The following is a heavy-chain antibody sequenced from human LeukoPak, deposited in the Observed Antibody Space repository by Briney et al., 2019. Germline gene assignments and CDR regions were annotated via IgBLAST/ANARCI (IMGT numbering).Heavy chain of an antibody. D-gene: IGHD4-23*01. CDR2: MFSGGNT. Sequence: GGSLRLSCAASAFTVSSNHMTWIRQAPGRGLEWVSIMFSGGNTDYADSVKGGFTISRDNSKNTLFLQMNSLRADDTAVYYCAKRAGGNSGAFDSWGQGTLVTVSS. J-gene: IGHJ4*02. CDR3: AKRAGGNSGAFDS. CDR1: AFTVSSNH. V-gene: IGHV3-66*04.